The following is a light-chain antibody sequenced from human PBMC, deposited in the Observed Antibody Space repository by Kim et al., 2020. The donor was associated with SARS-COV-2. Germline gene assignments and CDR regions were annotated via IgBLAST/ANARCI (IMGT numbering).Light chain of an antibody. Sequence: ASTGDRVTISCRASQGISSDLAWYQQKPGQAPQLLIYGASTLQSGVPSRFIGSGSGTDFTLTISCLQSEDFATYYCQQYYTYPRTFGQGIKVEIK. CDR3: QQYYTYPRT. CDR2: GAS. J-gene: IGKJ1*01. CDR1: QGISSD. V-gene: IGKV1-8*01.